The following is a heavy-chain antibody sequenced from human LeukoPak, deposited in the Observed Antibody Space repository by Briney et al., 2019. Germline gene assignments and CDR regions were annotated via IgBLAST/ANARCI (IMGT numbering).Heavy chain of an antibody. D-gene: IGHD2-2*01. CDR2: ISGSGGST. Sequence: GSLRLSCAASGFPFSSYAMSWVRQAPGKGLEWVSAISGSGGSTYYADSVKGRFTISRDNSKNTLHLQTNSLRAEDTAVYYCAKRDVAYCSSTSCYPQFDYWGQGTLVTVSS. V-gene: IGHV3-23*01. CDR1: GFPFSSYA. CDR3: AKRDVAYCSSTSCYPQFDY. J-gene: IGHJ4*02.